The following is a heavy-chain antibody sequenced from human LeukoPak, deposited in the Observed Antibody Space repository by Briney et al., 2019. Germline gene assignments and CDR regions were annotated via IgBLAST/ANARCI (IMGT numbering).Heavy chain of an antibody. CDR1: GGSFSGYY. CDR3: ARGGSSWYPHFGWIDY. V-gene: IGHV4-34*01. D-gene: IGHD6-13*01. Sequence: SETLSLTCAVYGGSFSGYYWSWIRQPPGKGLEWIGEINHSGSTNYNPSLKSRVTISVDTSKNQFSLKLSSVTAADTAVYYCARGGSSWYPHFGWIDYWGQGTLVTVSS. J-gene: IGHJ4*02. CDR2: INHSGST.